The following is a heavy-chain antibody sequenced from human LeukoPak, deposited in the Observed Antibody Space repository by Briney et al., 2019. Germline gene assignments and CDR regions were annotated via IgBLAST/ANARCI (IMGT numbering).Heavy chain of an antibody. J-gene: IGHJ3*02. D-gene: IGHD3-16*02. CDR1: GFTFSSYG. Sequence: GGSLRLSCAASGFTFSSYGMHWVRQAPGKGLEWVAVIWYDGRNKFYADSLKGRFTISRDNSKNTPYLQMNSLRAEDTAVYYCAGVNRGDAFDIWGQGTLVTVSS. CDR3: AGVNRGDAFDI. CDR2: IWYDGRNK. V-gene: IGHV3-33*01.